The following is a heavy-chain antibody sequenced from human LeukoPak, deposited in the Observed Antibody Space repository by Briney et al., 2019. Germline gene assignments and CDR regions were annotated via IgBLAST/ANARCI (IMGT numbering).Heavy chain of an antibody. D-gene: IGHD7-27*01. CDR1: GFTFSDYY. CDR3: ARALAGFSFDP. Sequence: GGSLRLSCAASGFTFSDYYMSWIRQAPGKGLEWVSYISNSGTTIYYADSVKGRFTISRDNANNSLYLQMNSLRAEDTAMYYCARALAGFSFDPWGQGTLVTVSS. CDR2: ISNSGTTI. J-gene: IGHJ5*02. V-gene: IGHV3-11*01.